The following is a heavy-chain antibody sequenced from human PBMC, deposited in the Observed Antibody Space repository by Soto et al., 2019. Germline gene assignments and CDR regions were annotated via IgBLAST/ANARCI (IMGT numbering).Heavy chain of an antibody. CDR1: GYTFTELS. J-gene: IGHJ4*02. CDR2: FDPEDGET. V-gene: IGHV1-24*01. Sequence: ASVKVSCKASGYTFTELSMHWVRQAPGKGLEWMGGFDPEDGETIYAQKFQGRVTMTEDTSTDTAYMELSSLRSEDTAVYYCATDTTGTFPPHYYFDYWGQGTLVTVSS. D-gene: IGHD1-1*01. CDR3: ATDTTGTFPPHYYFDY.